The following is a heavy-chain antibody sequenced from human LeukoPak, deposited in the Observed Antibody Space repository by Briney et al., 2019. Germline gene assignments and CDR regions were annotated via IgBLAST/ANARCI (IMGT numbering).Heavy chain of an antibody. Sequence: SETLSLTCTASGGSISSSSYYWGWIRQPPGKGLEWIGSIYYSGSTYYNPSPKSRVTISVDASKNQFSLKLSSVTAADTAVYYCARTSCYYDSSGYCPLFAFDIWGQGTMVTVSS. J-gene: IGHJ3*02. V-gene: IGHV4-39*01. CDR1: GGSISSSSYY. CDR3: ARTSCYYDSSGYCPLFAFDI. D-gene: IGHD3-22*01. CDR2: IYYSGST.